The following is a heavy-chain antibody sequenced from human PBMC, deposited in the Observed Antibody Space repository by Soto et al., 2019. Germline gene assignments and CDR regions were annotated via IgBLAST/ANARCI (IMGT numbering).Heavy chain of an antibody. V-gene: IGHV3-23*01. Sequence: GGSLRLSCAASEFTFSNYAMSWVRQAPGKGLEWVSAISYGGGTTYYADSVKGRFTISRDNSKNTLYLQMNSLRAEDTAVYYCANNPGYSYDSTGYPFDYWGQGTLVTVSS. CDR3: ANNPGYSYDSTGYPFDY. CDR1: EFTFSNYA. J-gene: IGHJ4*02. CDR2: ISYGGGTT. D-gene: IGHD3-22*01.